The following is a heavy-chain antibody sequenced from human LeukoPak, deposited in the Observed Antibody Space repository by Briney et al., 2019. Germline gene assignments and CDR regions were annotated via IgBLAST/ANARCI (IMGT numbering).Heavy chain of an antibody. Sequence: GGSLRLSCAASGFSLSNYGMHWVRQAPGKGLEWVSVISYDGSNQYYGDSVKGRFTISGDNSKNTLYLQMNFQRAEDTAVYHCAKEDYDGSGSYLGYWGQGTLVTVSS. J-gene: IGHJ4*02. CDR3: AKEDYDGSGSYLGY. CDR2: ISYDGSNQ. D-gene: IGHD3-10*01. V-gene: IGHV3-30*18. CDR1: GFSLSNYG.